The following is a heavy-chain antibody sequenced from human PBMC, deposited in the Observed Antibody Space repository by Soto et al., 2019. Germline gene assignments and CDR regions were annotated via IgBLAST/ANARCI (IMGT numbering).Heavy chain of an antibody. D-gene: IGHD6-13*01. Sequence: QVQLVESGGGVVQPGRSLRLSCAASGFTFSSYAMHWVRQAPGKGLEWVAVISYDGSNKYYADSVKGRFTISRDNSKNTLYLQMNSLRAEDTAVYYCAKDSSSWYAFDYWGQGTLVTVSS. CDR2: ISYDGSNK. CDR1: GFTFSSYA. J-gene: IGHJ4*02. V-gene: IGHV3-30-3*01. CDR3: AKDSSSWYAFDY.